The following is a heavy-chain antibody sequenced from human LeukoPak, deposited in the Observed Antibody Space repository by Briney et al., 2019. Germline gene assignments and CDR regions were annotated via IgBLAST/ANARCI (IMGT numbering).Heavy chain of an antibody. CDR2: ISSSSSYI. Sequence: GGSLRLSCAASGFTFSSYSMNWVRQAPGKGLEWVSSISSSSSYIYYADSVKGRFTISRDNAKNSLYLQMNSLRAEDTAVYYCARVGEFTMVRGGFSDYWGQGTLVTVSS. CDR3: ARVGEFTMVRGGFSDY. V-gene: IGHV3-21*01. J-gene: IGHJ4*02. CDR1: GFTFSSYS. D-gene: IGHD3-10*01.